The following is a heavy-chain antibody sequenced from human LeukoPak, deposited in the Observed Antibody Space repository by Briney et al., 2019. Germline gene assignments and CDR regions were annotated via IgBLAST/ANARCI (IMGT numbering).Heavy chain of an antibody. Sequence: APGNVSCTASGSTFTDFYIHWVRQAPGQGLEYGGWITPNSGDTYSQQRFQGRVTMTRHASISTANMELSSLRSDDTAVYFCARVRLADERAWAYWGQGTLVTVSS. CDR1: GSTFTDFY. D-gene: IGHD3-3*02. CDR2: ITPNSGDT. CDR3: ARVRLADERAWAY. J-gene: IGHJ4*02. V-gene: IGHV1-2*02.